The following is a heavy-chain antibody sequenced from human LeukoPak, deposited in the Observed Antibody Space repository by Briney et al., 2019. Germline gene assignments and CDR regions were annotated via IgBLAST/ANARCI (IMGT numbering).Heavy chain of an antibody. V-gene: IGHV5-51*01. CDR3: ARRAGVGHFDY. CDR1: GYSFTNYW. D-gene: IGHD2-8*01. J-gene: IGHJ4*02. Sequence: GASLQISCQSSGYSFTNYWIGWVRQMPGKGLEWMGIIYPGDSYTIYSPSFQGQVTISADKSINTAYLQWSSLKASDTATYYCARRAGVGHFDYWGQGTLVTVSS. CDR2: IYPGDSYT.